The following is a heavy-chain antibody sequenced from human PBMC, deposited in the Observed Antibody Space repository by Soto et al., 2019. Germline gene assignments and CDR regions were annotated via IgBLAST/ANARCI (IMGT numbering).Heavy chain of an antibody. CDR3: AKDRPSNWFDP. Sequence: GGSLRLSCAASGFTFSSYGMHWVRQAPGKGLEWVAVISYDGSNKYYADSVKGRFTISRDNSKNTVYLQMNSLRAEDTAVYYCAKDRPSNWFDPWGQGTLVTVSS. CDR2: ISYDGSNK. CDR1: GFTFSSYG. V-gene: IGHV3-30*18. J-gene: IGHJ5*02.